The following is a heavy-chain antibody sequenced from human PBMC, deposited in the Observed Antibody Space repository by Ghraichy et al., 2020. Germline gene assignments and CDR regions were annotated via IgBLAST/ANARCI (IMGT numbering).Heavy chain of an antibody. Sequence: CAASGFTFSSFSMNWVRQAPGKGLEWLSYITSSSRTISYADSVKGRFTISRDNAKNSLYLQVKSLTDEDTAVYYCARGSRVVRFFYYDGMDVWGQGTTVTVSS. J-gene: IGHJ6*02. D-gene: IGHD4-23*01. V-gene: IGHV3-48*02. CDR2: ITSSSRTI. CDR3: ARGSRVVRFFYYDGMDV. CDR1: GFTFSSFS.